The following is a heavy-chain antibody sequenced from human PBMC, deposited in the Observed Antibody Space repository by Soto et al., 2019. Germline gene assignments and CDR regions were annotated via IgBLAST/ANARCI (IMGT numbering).Heavy chain of an antibody. CDR1: GFTFISYT. V-gene: IGHV3-30-3*01. CDR2: TTYDGSQN. D-gene: IGHD6-19*01. J-gene: IGHJ6*02. CDR3: ARDYYSGWFVYYYYGMDV. Sequence: GGSLRLSCAASGFTFISYTMHWVRQAPGKGLEWVAATTYDGSQNFYADSVKGRFTISRDNSQNTLYLQMNSLRAEDTAVYYCARDYYSGWFVYYYYGMDVWGQGTTVTVSS.